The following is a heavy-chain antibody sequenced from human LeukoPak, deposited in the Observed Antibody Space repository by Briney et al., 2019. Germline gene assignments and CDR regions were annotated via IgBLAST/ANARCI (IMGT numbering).Heavy chain of an antibody. J-gene: IGHJ3*02. CDR3: ACRYYYDSSGHDAFDI. CDR1: GFNVIITY. CDR2: IYSGGIT. D-gene: IGHD3-22*01. V-gene: IGHV3-53*01. Sequence: GGSLRLSCAASGFNVIITYMSWVRQAPGKGLEWVSLIYSGGITYYADSVKGRFTISRDNSKNTLYLQMNSLRAEDTAVYYCACRYYYDSSGHDAFDIWGQGTMVTVSS.